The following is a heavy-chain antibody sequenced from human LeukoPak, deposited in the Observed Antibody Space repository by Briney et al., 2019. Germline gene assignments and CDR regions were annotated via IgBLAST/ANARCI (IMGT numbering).Heavy chain of an antibody. CDR2: IYYSGST. CDR3: AREGNENFWFDY. J-gene: IGHJ4*02. CDR1: GGSISSYY. D-gene: IGHD1-7*01. V-gene: IGHV4-59*01. Sequence: SETLSLTCTVSGGSISSYYWSWIRKPPGKGLEWIGYIYYSGSTNYNPSLKSRVTISVDTSKNQFSLKLSSVTAADTAVYYCAREGNENFWFDYWGQGTLVTVSS.